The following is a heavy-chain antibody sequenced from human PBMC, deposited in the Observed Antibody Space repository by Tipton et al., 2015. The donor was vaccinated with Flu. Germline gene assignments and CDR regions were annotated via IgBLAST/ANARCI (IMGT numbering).Heavy chain of an antibody. V-gene: IGHV1-18*01. CDR3: ERASLRGGEKGEEAEGEDDEK. Sequence: QLVQSGAEVKKPGASVKVSCKASGYTFTTYGISWVRQAPGQGLEWMGWISAYNGNTNYAEKLQGRVTMTTDTSTRTAYMELRSLRSDDTAVYYCERASLRGGEKGEEAEGEDDEKRGKGKMVTV. CDR2: ISAYNGNT. J-gene: IGHJ6*03. D-gene: IGHD3-10*01. CDR1: GYTFTTYG.